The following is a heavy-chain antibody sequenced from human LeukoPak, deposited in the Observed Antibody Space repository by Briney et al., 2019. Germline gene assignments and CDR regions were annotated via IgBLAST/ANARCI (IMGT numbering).Heavy chain of an antibody. J-gene: IGHJ4*02. Sequence: GSSVKVSCKASGGTFSSYAISWVRQAPGQGLEWMGGIIPIFGTANYAQKFQGRVTITADESTSTAYMELSGLRSEDTAVYYCARSAIAVAGIIHGYYFDYWGQGTLVTVSS. D-gene: IGHD6-19*01. CDR3: ARSAIAVAGIIHGYYFDY. CDR2: IIPIFGTA. V-gene: IGHV1-69*01. CDR1: GGTFSSYA.